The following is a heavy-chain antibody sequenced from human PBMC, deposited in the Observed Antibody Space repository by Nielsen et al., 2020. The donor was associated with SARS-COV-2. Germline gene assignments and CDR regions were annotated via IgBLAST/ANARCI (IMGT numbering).Heavy chain of an antibody. J-gene: IGHJ6*02. D-gene: IGHD3-9*01. CDR2: ISYEGINK. CDR3: ARGDYDILSGYYGRKSVYYYYHMDV. V-gene: IGHV3-30*03. Sequence: WIRQPPGKGLEWVAVISYEGINKYYADSVKGRFTISRDNSKNTLYLQMNSLRAEDTAVYYCARGDYDILSGYYGRKSVYYYYHMDVWGQGTTVTVSS.